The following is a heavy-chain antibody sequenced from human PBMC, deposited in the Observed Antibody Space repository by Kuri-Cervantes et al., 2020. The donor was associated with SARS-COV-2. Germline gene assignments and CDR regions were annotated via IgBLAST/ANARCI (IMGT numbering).Heavy chain of an antibody. CDR1: GGSISSYY. D-gene: IGHD3-3*01. V-gene: IGHV4-4*07. CDR2: IYTSGST. CDR3: ARAKSGGVPYYFDY. J-gene: IGHJ4*02. Sequence: SETLSLTCTVSGGSISSYYWSWIRQPAGKGLEWIGRIYTSGSTNYDPSLKSRVTMSVDTSKNQFSLKLSSVTAADTAVYYCARAKSGGVPYYFDYWGQGTLVTVSS.